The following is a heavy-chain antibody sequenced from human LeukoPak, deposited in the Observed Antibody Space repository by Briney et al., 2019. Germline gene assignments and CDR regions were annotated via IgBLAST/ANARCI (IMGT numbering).Heavy chain of an antibody. V-gene: IGHV4-39*01. D-gene: IGHD6-13*01. CDR2: IYYSGST. CDR3: ASSSSWYEGYYFDY. Sequence: SETLSLTCTVSGGSISSSSYYWGWIRQPPGKGLEWIGSIYYSGSTYYNPSLKSRVTISVDTSKNQFSLKLSSVTAADTAVYYRASSSSWYEGYYFDYWGQGTLVTVSS. J-gene: IGHJ4*02. CDR1: GGSISSSSYY.